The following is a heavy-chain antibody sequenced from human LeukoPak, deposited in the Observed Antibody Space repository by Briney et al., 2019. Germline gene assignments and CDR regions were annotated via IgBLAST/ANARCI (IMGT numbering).Heavy chain of an antibody. J-gene: IGHJ4*02. CDR1: GFTFDDYA. Sequence: GGSLRLSCAASGFTFDDYAMHWVRQAPRKGLEWVSGISWNSGSIGYADSVKGRFTISRDNAKNSLYLQMNSLRAEDTALYYCAKDIQPYSYGLTDYWGQGTLVTVSS. V-gene: IGHV3-9*01. D-gene: IGHD5-18*01. CDR2: ISWNSGSI. CDR3: AKDIQPYSYGLTDY.